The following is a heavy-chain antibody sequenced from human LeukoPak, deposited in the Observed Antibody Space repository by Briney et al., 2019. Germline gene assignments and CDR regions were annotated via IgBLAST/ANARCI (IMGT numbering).Heavy chain of an antibody. Sequence: PGGSLRLSCAASGFTFSSYAMHWVRQAPGKGLEWVAVISYDGSNKYYADSVKGRFTISRDNSKNTLYLQMNSLRAEDTAVYYCARCLLGSSWYNYYYYGMDVWGQGTTVTVPS. D-gene: IGHD6-13*01. J-gene: IGHJ6*02. CDR2: ISYDGSNK. CDR1: GFTFSSYA. CDR3: ARCLLGSSWYNYYYYGMDV. V-gene: IGHV3-30*04.